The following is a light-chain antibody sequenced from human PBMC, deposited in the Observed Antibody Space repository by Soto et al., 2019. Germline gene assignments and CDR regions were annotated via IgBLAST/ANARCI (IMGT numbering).Light chain of an antibody. CDR3: QSFDNRLGTYV. J-gene: IGLJ1*01. Sequence: QSVLTQPPSVSGAPGQRVTISCAGSSFNIGAGYDVHWYQQLPGMAPKLLIYGNNNRPSGVPDRFSASKSGTSASLAITGLQAEDEADYYCQSFDNRLGTYVFGTRTKVTDL. CDR2: GNN. CDR1: SFNIGAGYD. V-gene: IGLV1-40*01.